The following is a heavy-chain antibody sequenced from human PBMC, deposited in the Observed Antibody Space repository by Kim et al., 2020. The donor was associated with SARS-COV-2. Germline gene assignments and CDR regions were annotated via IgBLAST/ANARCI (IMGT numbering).Heavy chain of an antibody. D-gene: IGHD3-10*01. V-gene: IGHV5-51*01. Sequence: SPSFQGQVTISADKSISTAYLQWSSLKASDTAMYYCASMIYGSGSYPFDYWGQGTLVTVSS. CDR3: ASMIYGSGSYPFDY. J-gene: IGHJ4*02.